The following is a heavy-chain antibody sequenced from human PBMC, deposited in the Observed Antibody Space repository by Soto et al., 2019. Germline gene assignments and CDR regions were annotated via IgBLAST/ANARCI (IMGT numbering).Heavy chain of an antibody. D-gene: IGHD1-26*01. CDR3: AKQMGGSYPYYFDY. CDR1: GFTFSSYG. Sequence: QVQLVESGGGVVQPGRSLRLSCAASGFTFSSYGMHWVRQAPGKGLEWVAVISYDGSNKYYADSVKGRFTISRDNSKNTLYLQMNSLRAEDTAVYYCAKQMGGSYPYYFDYWGQGTLVTVSS. CDR2: ISYDGSNK. V-gene: IGHV3-30*18. J-gene: IGHJ4*02.